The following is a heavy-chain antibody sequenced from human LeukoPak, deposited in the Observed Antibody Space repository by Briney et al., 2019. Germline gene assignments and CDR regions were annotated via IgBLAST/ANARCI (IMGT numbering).Heavy chain of an antibody. CDR1: GGSISSSNW. J-gene: IGHJ4*02. CDR3: AREGGKAGIAAAGTFDY. CDR2: IYHSGST. V-gene: IGHV4-4*02. Sequence: PSGTLSLTCAVSGGSISSSNWWSWVRQPPGKGLEWIGEIYHSGSTNYNPSLKSRVTISVDKSKNQFSLKLSSVTAADTAVYYCAREGGKAGIAAAGTFDYWGQGTLVTVSS. D-gene: IGHD6-13*01.